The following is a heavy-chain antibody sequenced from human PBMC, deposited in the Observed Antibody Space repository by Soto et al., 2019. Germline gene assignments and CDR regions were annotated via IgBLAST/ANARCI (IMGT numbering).Heavy chain of an antibody. CDR3: ARDGAVAGDSNFDY. D-gene: IGHD6-19*01. Sequence: ASVKVACKASGYTFTSYAMHWVRQAPGQRLEWMGWINAGNGNTKYSQKFQGRVTITTDTSASTAYMELSSLRSEDTAVYYCARDGAVAGDSNFDYWGQGTLVTVSS. V-gene: IGHV1-3*01. J-gene: IGHJ4*02. CDR1: GYTFTSYA. CDR2: INAGNGNT.